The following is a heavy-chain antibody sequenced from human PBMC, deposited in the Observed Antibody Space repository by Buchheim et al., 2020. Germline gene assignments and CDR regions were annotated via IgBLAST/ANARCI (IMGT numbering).Heavy chain of an antibody. Sequence: EVQMLGSGGLLVQPGGSLRLSCAASGFTFSAYAMTWVRQTPGKGLEWVSTISGGSTYYADSVQGRFTISRDNSKNTLHLQMNSLRAEDTAVYYCVKASGNTRGGAFDYWAQGTL. CDR3: VKASGNTRGGAFDY. CDR1: GFTFSAYA. D-gene: IGHD3-10*01. J-gene: IGHJ4*02. V-gene: IGHV3-23*01. CDR2: ISGGST.